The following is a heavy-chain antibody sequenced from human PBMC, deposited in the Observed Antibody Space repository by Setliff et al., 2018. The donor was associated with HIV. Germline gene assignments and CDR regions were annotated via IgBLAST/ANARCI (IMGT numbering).Heavy chain of an antibody. V-gene: IGHV4-4*07. D-gene: IGHD3-22*01. Sequence: SETLSLTCTVSGGSISRYYWSWIRQPAGKGLEWIGRIYSSGSTNYNPSLKSRVTMSLDTSKNQFSLKLSSVTAADSAMYYCARVSYYDKKGISFYYYYMDVWGKGTTVTSP. CDR1: GGSISRYY. J-gene: IGHJ6*03. CDR3: ARVSYYDKKGISFYYYYMDV. CDR2: IYSSGST.